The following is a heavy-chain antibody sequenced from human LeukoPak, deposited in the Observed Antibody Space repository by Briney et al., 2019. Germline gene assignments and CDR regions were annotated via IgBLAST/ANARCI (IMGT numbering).Heavy chain of an antibody. V-gene: IGHV4-59*08. CDR2: IYYSGST. CDR1: GGSISSYY. J-gene: IGHJ5*02. CDR3: ARLSTYYDILTGPLFDP. D-gene: IGHD3-9*01. Sequence: SETLSLTCTVSGGSISSYYWSWIRQPPGKGLEWIGYIYYSGSTNYNPSLKSRVTISVDTSKNQFSLKLSSVTAADTAVYYCARLSTYYDILTGPLFDPWGQGTLVTVSS.